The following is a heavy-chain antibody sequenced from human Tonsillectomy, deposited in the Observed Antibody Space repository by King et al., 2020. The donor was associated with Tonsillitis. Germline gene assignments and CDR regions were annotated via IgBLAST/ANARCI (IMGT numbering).Heavy chain of an antibody. CDR3: ARFRLRAVACLSDAFDI. V-gene: IGHV1-8*02. CDR1: GYTFTSYD. J-gene: IGHJ3*02. D-gene: IGHD6-19*01. CDR2: MNPNSGNT. Sequence: VQLVESGAEVKKPGASVKVSCKASGYTFTSYDINWVRQATGQGLEWMGWMNPNSGNTGYAQKFQGRVTMTRNTSISTAYMELSRMRSEDTAVYYCARFRLRAVACLSDAFDIWGQGTMVTVSS.